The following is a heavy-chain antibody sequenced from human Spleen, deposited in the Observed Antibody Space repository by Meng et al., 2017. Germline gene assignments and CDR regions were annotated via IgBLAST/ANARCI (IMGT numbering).Heavy chain of an antibody. CDR3: ARYAIVAGVFDL. Sequence: QVPLQQWGPGLVKPSQTLSLTCTVSGDSFSSGGYYWSWIRQHPGKGLEWIGYSYSSGNTNYNPSLKSRVTISVEKSKNQFSLSVTSVNGADTAVYYCARYAIVAGVFDLWGRGTLVTVSS. J-gene: IGHJ2*01. V-gene: IGHV4-31*03. D-gene: IGHD5-12*01. CDR1: GDSFSSGGYY. CDR2: SYSSGNT.